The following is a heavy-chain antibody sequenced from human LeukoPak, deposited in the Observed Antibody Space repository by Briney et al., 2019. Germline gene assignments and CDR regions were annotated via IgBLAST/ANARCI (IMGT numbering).Heavy chain of an antibody. CDR2: IYSGGNT. D-gene: IGHD1-26*01. V-gene: IGHV3-66*01. J-gene: IGHJ4*02. Sequence: GGSLRLSCAASGFTVSSNYMSWVRQALGKGLEWVSVIYSGGNTYYADSVKGRFTISRDNPNNTLYLQMNSLRAEDTAVYYCAKDVGGTIWGQGTLVTVSS. CDR3: AKDVGGTI. CDR1: GFTVSSNY.